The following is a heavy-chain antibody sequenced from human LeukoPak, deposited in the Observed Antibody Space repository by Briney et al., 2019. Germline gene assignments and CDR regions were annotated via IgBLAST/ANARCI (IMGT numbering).Heavy chain of an antibody. J-gene: IGHJ5*02. CDR3: ARNALRFGNWFDP. CDR1: GGSISSYY. CDR2: IHYSGST. D-gene: IGHD3-10*01. V-gene: IGHV4-59*01. Sequence: SETLSLTCTVSGGSISSYYWSWIRQPPGKGLEWIGYIHYSGSTNYNPSLKSRVTISVDTSKNQFSLKLSSVTAADTAVYYCARNALRFGNWFDPWGQGTLVTVSS.